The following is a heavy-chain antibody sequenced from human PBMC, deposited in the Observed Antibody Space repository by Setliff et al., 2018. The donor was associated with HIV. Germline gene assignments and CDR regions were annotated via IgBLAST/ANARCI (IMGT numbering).Heavy chain of an antibody. CDR3: AIKGAANGTGWFDP. D-gene: IGHD6-13*01. J-gene: IGHJ5*02. Sequence: PSETLSLTCTVSGGSISISSYSWGWIRQPPGKGLEWIGTIYYSGSTYYTPSLKSRVTISVGTSKNQFSLKLNSVTAADTAVYYCAIKGAANGTGWFDPWGQGTLVTVSS. V-gene: IGHV4-39*01. CDR2: IYYSGST. CDR1: GGSISISSYS.